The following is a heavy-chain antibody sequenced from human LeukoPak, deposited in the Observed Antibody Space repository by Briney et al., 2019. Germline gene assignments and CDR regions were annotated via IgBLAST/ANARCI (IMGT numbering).Heavy chain of an antibody. J-gene: IGHJ4*02. CDR1: GFTFSSYA. Sequence: PGGSLRLSCAASGFTFSSYAMSWVRQAPGKGLEWVSGFSVSDGGTFYADSVKGRFTISRDNSKNTLYLQMNSLRAEDTAVYYCARDDALLATGSFDYWGQGTLVTVSS. V-gene: IGHV3-23*01. D-gene: IGHD5-12*01. CDR3: ARDDALLATGSFDY. CDR2: FSVSDGGT.